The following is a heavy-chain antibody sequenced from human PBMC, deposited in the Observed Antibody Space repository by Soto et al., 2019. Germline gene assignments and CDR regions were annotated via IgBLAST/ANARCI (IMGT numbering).Heavy chain of an antibody. CDR3: ARDSRLWGSTGWKRENLFDI. V-gene: IGHV1-69*18. CDR2: IIPIFGTP. Sequence: QVQLEQSGAEVKRPGSSVKVSCKTSGGNFNTYPISWVRQAPGHRLEWMGKIIPIFGTPDDAQKFQGRVTINADEATTTVYMELRSLKSDDSAVYYCARDSRLWGSTGWKRENLFDIWGQGTMVTVSS. J-gene: IGHJ3*02. D-gene: IGHD3-16*01. CDR1: GGNFNTYP.